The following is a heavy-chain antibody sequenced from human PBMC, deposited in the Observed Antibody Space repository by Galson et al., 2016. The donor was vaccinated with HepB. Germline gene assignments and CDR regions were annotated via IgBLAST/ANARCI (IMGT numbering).Heavy chain of an antibody. Sequence: SLRLSCAVSGFILTNYWMTWVRQAPGKGLEWVAIIKEDGSEKYYVGSVEGRFTISRDNPQNSVYLQITSLRAEDTALYYCARVFGADYGGIWYSDLWGRGTLVTVSS. D-gene: IGHD4-23*01. CDR1: GFILTNYW. J-gene: IGHJ2*01. V-gene: IGHV3-7*01. CDR3: ARVFGADYGGIWYSDL. CDR2: IKEDGSEK.